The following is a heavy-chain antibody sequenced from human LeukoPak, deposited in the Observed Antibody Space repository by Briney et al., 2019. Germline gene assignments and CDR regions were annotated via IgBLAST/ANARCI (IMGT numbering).Heavy chain of an antibody. D-gene: IGHD1-26*01. CDR1: GFTVNSNY. CDR3: AKDAAVVGAIED. Sequence: GGSLRHSCAASGFTVNSNYMSWVRQAPGKGLEWVAFIRYDGSNKYYADSVKGRFTISRDNSKNTLYLQMNSLRAEDTAVYYRAKDAAVVGAIEDWGQGTLVTVSS. J-gene: IGHJ4*02. CDR2: IRYDGSNK. V-gene: IGHV3-30*02.